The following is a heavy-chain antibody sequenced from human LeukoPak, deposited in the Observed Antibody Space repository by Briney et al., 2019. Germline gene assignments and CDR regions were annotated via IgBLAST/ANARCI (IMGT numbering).Heavy chain of an antibody. J-gene: IGHJ6*03. CDR3: VGPGGKFEYYHYTDV. D-gene: IGHD4-23*01. Sequence: GGSLRLSCAASGFTFSSYGMHWVRQAPGKGLEWVAFIRYDGSNKYYADSVKGRFTISRDNSKNTLYLQMNSLRAEDTAVYYCVGPGGKFEYYHYTDVWGKGTTVNVSS. CDR1: GFTFSSYG. V-gene: IGHV3-30*02. CDR2: IRYDGSNK.